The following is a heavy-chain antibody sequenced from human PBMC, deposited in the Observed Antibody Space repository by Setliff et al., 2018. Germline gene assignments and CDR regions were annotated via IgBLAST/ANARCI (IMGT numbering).Heavy chain of an antibody. CDR1: GESFSNNY. Sequence: SETLSLTCSVYGESFSNNYWSWIRQSAGKGLEWIGHIYTNGATSYSPSLKSRVSISADTSRNVLSLRLTSVTAADTAIYYCAKEYVLISFVRISPQHYAMVFWGPGTTVTVSS. CDR3: AKEYVLISFVRISPQHYAMVF. D-gene: IGHD3-16*01. V-gene: IGHV4-4*07. J-gene: IGHJ6*02. CDR2: IYTNGAT.